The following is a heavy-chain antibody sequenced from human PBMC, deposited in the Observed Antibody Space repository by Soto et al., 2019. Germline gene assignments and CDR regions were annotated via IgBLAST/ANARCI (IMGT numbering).Heavy chain of an antibody. CDR3: ARDGYNPNAFDI. J-gene: IGHJ3*02. Sequence: SVKVSCKGSGGTFSIYTISWGRQAPGQGLEWMGRIIPILGITNYAQKFQGRVTITADESTSTAYMELSSLRSEDTAVYYCARDGYNPNAFDIWAQGTMVTVSS. D-gene: IGHD5-12*01. CDR2: IIPILGIT. V-gene: IGHV1-69*04. CDR1: GGTFSIYT.